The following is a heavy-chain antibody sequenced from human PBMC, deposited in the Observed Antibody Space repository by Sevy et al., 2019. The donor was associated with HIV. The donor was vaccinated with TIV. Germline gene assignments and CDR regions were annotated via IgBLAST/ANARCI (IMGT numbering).Heavy chain of an antibody. CDR3: ATTKDYYESSGCPFDY. Sequence: ASVKVSCKVSGYSLTGLSMHWVRQAPGKGLEWMGSFDPEDGERIYAQKLEGRVTMTEDTSADTAYMELNSLRFEDTAVYYCATTKDYYESSGCPFDYWGQGTPVTVSS. D-gene: IGHD3-22*01. CDR2: FDPEDGER. CDR1: GYSLTGLS. J-gene: IGHJ4*02. V-gene: IGHV1-24*01.